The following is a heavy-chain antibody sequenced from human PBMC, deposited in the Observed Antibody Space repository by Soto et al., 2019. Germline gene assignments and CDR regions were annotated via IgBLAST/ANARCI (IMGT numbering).Heavy chain of an antibody. CDR1: GFTFSSYA. J-gene: IGHJ4*02. CDR2: ISGGGGST. Sequence: GGSLRLSCAASGFTFSSYAMSWVRQAPGKGLEWVSAISGGGGSTYYADSVKGRFTISRDNSKNTLYLQMNSLRAEDTAVYYCAKENYYDSSGYYQFFDYWGQGTLVTVSS. D-gene: IGHD3-22*01. V-gene: IGHV3-23*01. CDR3: AKENYYDSSGYYQFFDY.